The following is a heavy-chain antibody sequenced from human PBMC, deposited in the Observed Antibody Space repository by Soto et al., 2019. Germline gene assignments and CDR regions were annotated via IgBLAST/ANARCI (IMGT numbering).Heavy chain of an antibody. J-gene: IGHJ6*02. V-gene: IGHV1-58*01. CDR3: ASEHCSSTSCPRQDYYYYDLDF. Sequence: SVKVSCKASGFTFTSSGVQWVRQARGQGVEWIGGIVFIIGTTNYAQKFQDRVTITADKSTSTAYMELSSLRSEDTAVYYCASEHCSSTSCPRQDYYYYDLDFWGQGTTVTVSS. CDR2: IVFIIGTT. CDR1: GFTFTSSG. D-gene: IGHD2-2*01.